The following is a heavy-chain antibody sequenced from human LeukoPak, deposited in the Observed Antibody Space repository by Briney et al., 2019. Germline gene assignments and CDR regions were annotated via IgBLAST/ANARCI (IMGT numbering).Heavy chain of an antibody. D-gene: IGHD6-19*01. CDR1: GFTFSSYA. V-gene: IGHV3-23*01. CDR3: AKGRIAVAGTDAFDI. CDR2: ISGSGGST. J-gene: IGHJ3*02. Sequence: GGSLRLSCAASGFTFSSYAMSWVRRAPGKGLEWVSDISGSGGSTYYGDSVKGRFTISRDNSKNTLYLQMNSLRAEDTAVYHCAKGRIAVAGTDAFDIWGQGTMVTVSS.